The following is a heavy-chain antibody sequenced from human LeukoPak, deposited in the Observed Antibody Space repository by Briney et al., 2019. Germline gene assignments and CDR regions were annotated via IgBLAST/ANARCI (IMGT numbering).Heavy chain of an antibody. Sequence: GGSLRLSCAASGFTFSSYGMHWVRQAPGKGLEWVAVISYDGSNKYYADSVKGRFTISRDNAKNSLFLQMNNLRAEDTAVYYCASQYSGPQHHWGQGTLVTVSS. J-gene: IGHJ1*01. CDR2: ISYDGSNK. V-gene: IGHV3-30*03. D-gene: IGHD5-12*01. CDR1: GFTFSSYG. CDR3: ASQYSGPQHH.